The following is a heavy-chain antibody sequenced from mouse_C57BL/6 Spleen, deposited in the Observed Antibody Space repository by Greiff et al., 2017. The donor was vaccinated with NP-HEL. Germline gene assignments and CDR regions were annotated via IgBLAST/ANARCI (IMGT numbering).Heavy chain of an antibody. D-gene: IGHD1-1*01. CDR3: TRGRIYYYGSSYEEDAMDY. Sequence: VQLQQSGAELVRPGASVTLSCKASGYTFTDYEMHWVKQTPVHGLEWIGAIDPETGCTAYNQKFKGKAILTADKSSSTAYMELRSLTSEDSAVYYCTRGRIYYYGSSYEEDAMDYWGQGTSVTVSS. CDR2: IDPETGCT. V-gene: IGHV1-15*01. CDR1: GYTFTDYE. J-gene: IGHJ4*01.